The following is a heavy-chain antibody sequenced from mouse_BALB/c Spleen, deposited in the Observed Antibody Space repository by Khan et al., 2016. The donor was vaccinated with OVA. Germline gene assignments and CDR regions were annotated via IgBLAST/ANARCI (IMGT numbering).Heavy chain of an antibody. J-gene: IGHJ3*01. V-gene: IGHV1-4*01. D-gene: IGHD2-14*01. CDR1: GYTFTSYT. CDR3: VRDRAYHRNDGWFAY. Sequence: QVRLQQSGAELARPGASVKMSCKASGYTFTSYTIHWIKLRPGQGLEWIGYINPSNGYTNYNQKFKDKATLTADKSSTTAYMQLSSLTSDDSAVYYCVRDRAYHRNDGWFAYWGQGTLVTVSA. CDR2: INPSNGYT.